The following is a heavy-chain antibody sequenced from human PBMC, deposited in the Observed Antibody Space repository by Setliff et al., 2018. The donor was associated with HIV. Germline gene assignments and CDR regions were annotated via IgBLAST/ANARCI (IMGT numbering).Heavy chain of an antibody. D-gene: IGHD6-19*01. CDR1: GGSMRSNGYS. J-gene: IGHJ4*02. Sequence: SETLSLTCAVSGGSMRSNGYSWTWIRQAPGKGLEWVGYIYHSGSTNYNPSLKSRVTISLDTSKNQFSLTLSSVTAADTAVYYCARARSDWYNVRPYYFDLWGQGTPVTVSS. CDR2: IYHSGST. V-gene: IGHV4-30-2*05. CDR3: ARARSDWYNVRPYYFDL.